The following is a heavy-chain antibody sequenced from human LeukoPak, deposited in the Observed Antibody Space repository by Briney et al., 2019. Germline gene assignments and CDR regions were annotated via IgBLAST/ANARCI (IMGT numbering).Heavy chain of an antibody. CDR1: GFTFSSFA. CDR3: ARQYSSSYFYGH. Sequence: GGSLRLSCAASGFTFSSFAMHWVRQAPGKGLEWVAAIWDDGNTKHYVDSVKGRFTISRDNPKNTLYLQMNSLRVEDTAVYYCARQYSSSYFYGHWGQGTLVTVSS. D-gene: IGHD3-22*01. V-gene: IGHV3-33*08. J-gene: IGHJ4*02. CDR2: IWDDGNTK.